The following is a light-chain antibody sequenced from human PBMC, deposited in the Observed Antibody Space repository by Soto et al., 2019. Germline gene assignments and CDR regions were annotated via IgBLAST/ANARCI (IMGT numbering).Light chain of an antibody. CDR3: QQYYSYPPLT. Sequence: AIRMTQSPSSLSASTGDRVTITCRASQGISSYLAWYQQKPGKAPKLLIYAASTLQSGVASRFSGSGSETDFTLTISCLQSEDFASYYCQQYYSYPPLTFGGGTKVEIK. V-gene: IGKV1-8*01. CDR1: QGISSY. J-gene: IGKJ4*01. CDR2: AAS.